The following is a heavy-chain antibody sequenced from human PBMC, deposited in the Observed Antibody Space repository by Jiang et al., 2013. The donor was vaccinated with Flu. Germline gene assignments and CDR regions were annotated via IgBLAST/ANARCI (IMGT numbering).Heavy chain of an antibody. CDR2: VSAYNGNT. D-gene: IGHD1-1*01. J-gene: IGHJ4*02. CDR1: GYTFTSYG. Sequence: SVKVSCKPSGYTFTSYGISWVRQAPGQGLEWMGWVSAYNGNTIYAQKFQGRVSMTTDTSTSTAYMELRSLTSDDTAVYYCARAILGTASYFDYWGQGTLVTVSS. V-gene: IGHV1-18*04. CDR3: ARAILGTASYFDY.